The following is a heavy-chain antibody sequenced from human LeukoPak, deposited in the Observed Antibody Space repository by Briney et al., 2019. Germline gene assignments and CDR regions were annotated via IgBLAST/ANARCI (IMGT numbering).Heavy chain of an antibody. CDR3: ANGATMVRGVIIPPDY. D-gene: IGHD3-10*01. J-gene: IGHJ4*02. V-gene: IGHV3-53*01. Sequence: PGGSLRLSCAASGFNVSSNYMSWVRQAPGEGLEWGSVIYSGGSTYYADSVKGRFTISRDNARKSLFLQMNSLRAEDTAVYYCANGATMVRGVIIPPDYWGQGTLVTVSS. CDR2: IYSGGST. CDR1: GFNVSSNY.